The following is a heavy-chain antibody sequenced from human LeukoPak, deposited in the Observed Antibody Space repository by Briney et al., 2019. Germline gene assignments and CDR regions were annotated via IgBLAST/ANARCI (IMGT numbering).Heavy chain of an antibody. D-gene: IGHD6-6*01. CDR1: GFTFSSYA. Sequence: GGSLRLSCAASGFTFSSYAMSWVRQAPGKGLEWVSAISGSGGSTYYADSVKGRFTISRDNSENTLYLQMNSLRAEDTAVYYCAKESSSSRFYYYGMDVWGQGTTVTVSS. CDR3: AKESSSSRFYYYGMDV. J-gene: IGHJ6*02. V-gene: IGHV3-23*01. CDR2: ISGSGGST.